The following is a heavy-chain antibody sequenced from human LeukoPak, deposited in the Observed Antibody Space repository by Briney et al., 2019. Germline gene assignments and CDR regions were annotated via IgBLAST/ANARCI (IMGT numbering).Heavy chain of an antibody. CDR1: GGSFSGYY. CDR2: INHSGST. Sequence: PSETLSLTCAVYGGSFSGYYWSWIRQPPGKGLEWIGEINHSGSTNYNPSLKSRVTISVDTSKNQFSLKLSSVTAADTAVYYCARRRGVPLSYLDYWGQGTLVTVS. J-gene: IGHJ4*02. V-gene: IGHV4-34*01. CDR3: ARRRGVPLSYLDY. D-gene: IGHD3-10*01.